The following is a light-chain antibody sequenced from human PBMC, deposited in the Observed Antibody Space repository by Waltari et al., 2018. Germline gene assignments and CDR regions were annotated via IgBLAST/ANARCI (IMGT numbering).Light chain of an antibody. V-gene: IGLV2-14*01. J-gene: IGLJ3*02. CDR3: SSYISSITSWV. CDR1: TSDVDVYTH. CDR2: EVK. Sequence: HSALTHPASVSGSPGQPSTISCTGTTSDVDVYTHVSLYHQRPGKAPTLMIYEVKKRPSGVSNRFSGSKSGNTASLTISGLQAEDEADYYCSSYISSITSWVFGGGTKVTVL.